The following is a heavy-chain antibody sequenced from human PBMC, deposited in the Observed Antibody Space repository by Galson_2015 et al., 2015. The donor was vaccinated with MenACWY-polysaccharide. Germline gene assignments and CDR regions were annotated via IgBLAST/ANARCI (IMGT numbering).Heavy chain of an antibody. D-gene: IGHD2-21*02. CDR2: INGDGSST. Sequence: SLRLSCAASGFTFSGYYMHWVRQAPGKGLVWVSRINGDGSSTTYADSVKGRFTISRDNAKNTLYLQMNSLRAEDTAVYYCARQVIVVVTASSPDVFDIWGQGTMVTVSS. V-gene: IGHV3-74*01. CDR3: ARQVIVVVTASSPDVFDI. CDR1: GFTFSGYY. J-gene: IGHJ3*02.